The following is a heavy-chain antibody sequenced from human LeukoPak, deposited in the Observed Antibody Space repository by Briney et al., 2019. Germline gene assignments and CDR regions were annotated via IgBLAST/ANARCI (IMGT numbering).Heavy chain of an antibody. CDR3: ARARGGRWLQFSYYFDY. J-gene: IGHJ4*02. Sequence: SETLSLTCTVSGGSISSYYWSWIRQPPGKGLEWIGYIYYSGSTNYNPSLKSRVTISVDTSKNQFSLKLSSVTAADTAVYYCARARGGRWLQFSYYFDYWGQGTLVTVSS. V-gene: IGHV4-59*01. CDR1: GGSISSYY. D-gene: IGHD5-24*01. CDR2: IYYSGST.